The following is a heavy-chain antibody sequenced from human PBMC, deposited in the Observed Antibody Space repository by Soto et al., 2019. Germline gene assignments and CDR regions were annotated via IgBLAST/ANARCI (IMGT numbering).Heavy chain of an antibody. CDR1: GYSFTSYW. V-gene: IGHV5-51*01. Sequence: PGESLKISCKRSGYSFTSYWIGWVPQMPGKGLEWMGIIYPGDSDTRYSPSFQGQVTISADKSISTAYLQGSSLKASDTATYYCTRHSIGSSWTAAFDSWVKGTELTVTS. CDR2: IYPGDSDT. J-gene: IGHJ4*02. CDR3: TRHSIGSSWTAAFDS. D-gene: IGHD3-10*01.